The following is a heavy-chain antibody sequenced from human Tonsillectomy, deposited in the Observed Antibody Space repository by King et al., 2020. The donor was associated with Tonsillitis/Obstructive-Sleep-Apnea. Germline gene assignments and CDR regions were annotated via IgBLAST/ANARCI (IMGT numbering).Heavy chain of an antibody. V-gene: IGHV3-11*01. D-gene: IGHD3-3*01. CDR1: GFTFSDYY. Sequence: VQLLESGGGLVKPGGSLRLSCAASGFTFSDYYMSWIRQAPGKGLEWVSYISSSGSTIYYGDSVKGRFTISRDNAKNSLYLQMNSLRAEDTAVYYCWRATYYDFWSGYDGTNYYFDYWGQGTLVTVSS. CDR2: ISSSGSTI. J-gene: IGHJ4*02. CDR3: WRATYYDFWSGYDGTNYYFDY.